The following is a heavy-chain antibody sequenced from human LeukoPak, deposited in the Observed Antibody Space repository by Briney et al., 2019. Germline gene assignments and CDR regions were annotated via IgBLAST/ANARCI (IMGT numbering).Heavy chain of an antibody. Sequence: GGSLRLSCAASGFTFSSYWMSWVRQAPGKGLEWVANIKQDGSEKYYVDSVKGRFTISRDNAKNSLYLQMNSLRAEDTAVYYCAKDSPGNAFDIWGQGTMVTVSS. CDR2: IKQDGSEK. CDR3: AKDSPGNAFDI. D-gene: IGHD3-10*01. CDR1: GFTFSSYW. V-gene: IGHV3-7*01. J-gene: IGHJ3*02.